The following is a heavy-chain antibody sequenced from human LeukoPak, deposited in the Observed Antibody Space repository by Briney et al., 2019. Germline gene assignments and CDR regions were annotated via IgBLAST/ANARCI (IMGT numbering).Heavy chain of an antibody. CDR2: ISGSGGST. V-gene: IGHV3-23*01. Sequence: PGGSLRLSCAASGFTFSSYAMSWVRQAPGKGLEWVSAISGSGGSTYYADSVKGRFTISRDNSKNTLYLQMNNLKDEDTAIYYCARHRTSGYYPNDAFDIWGQGTMVTVSS. D-gene: IGHD3-22*01. CDR1: GFTFSSYA. CDR3: ARHRTSGYYPNDAFDI. J-gene: IGHJ3*02.